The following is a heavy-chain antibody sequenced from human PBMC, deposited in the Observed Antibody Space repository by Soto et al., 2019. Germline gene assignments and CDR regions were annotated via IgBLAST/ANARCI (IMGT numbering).Heavy chain of an antibody. V-gene: IGHV1-3*01. CDR3: ARGRWMVRGPIYGMDV. Sequence: QVQLVQSGAEVKKPGASVKVSCKASGYTFTSYAMHWVRQAPGQRLEWMGWINAGNGNTKYSQKMQGRVTITRDTSASTAYMELSSLRSEDTAVYYCARGRWMVRGPIYGMDVWGQGTMVTVSS. D-gene: IGHD3-10*01. CDR1: GYTFTSYA. CDR2: INAGNGNT. J-gene: IGHJ6*02.